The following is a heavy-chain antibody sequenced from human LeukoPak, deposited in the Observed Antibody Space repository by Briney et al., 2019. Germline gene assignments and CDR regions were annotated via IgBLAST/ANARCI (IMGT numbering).Heavy chain of an antibody. V-gene: IGHV3-30*03. CDR2: ISYDGSNK. D-gene: IGHD3-22*01. CDR1: GFTFSSYG. CDR3: ARGYYYDSSGYFGDY. Sequence: PGRSLGLSCAASGFTFSSYGMHWVRQAPGKGLEWVAVISYDGSNKYYADSVKGRFTISRDNSRNTLYLQMNSLRAEDTAVYYCARGYYYDSSGYFGDYWGQGTLVTVSS. J-gene: IGHJ4*02.